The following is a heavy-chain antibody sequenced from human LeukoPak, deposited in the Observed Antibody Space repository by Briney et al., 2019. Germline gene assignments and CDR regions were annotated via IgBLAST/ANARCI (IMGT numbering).Heavy chain of an antibody. Sequence: SQTLSLTCTVSGGSINSGDYYWSWIRQPPGKGLEWIGYIYYSGSTYYNPSLKSRVTISVDTSKNQFSLKLSSVTAADTAVYYCARERRAGYCSSTSCQNGNWFDPWGQGTLVTVSS. CDR2: IYYSGST. CDR3: ARERRAGYCSSTSCQNGNWFDP. D-gene: IGHD2-2*01. J-gene: IGHJ5*02. V-gene: IGHV4-30-4*01. CDR1: GGSINSGDYY.